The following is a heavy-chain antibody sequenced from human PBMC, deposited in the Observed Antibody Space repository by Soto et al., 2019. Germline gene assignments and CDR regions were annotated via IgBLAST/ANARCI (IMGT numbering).Heavy chain of an antibody. CDR3: GRLARMVSEGMDV. D-gene: IGHD3-10*01. CDR2: MYSSGST. J-gene: IGHJ6*01. CDR1: GGSINSQC. Sequence: AGTLSLTCCVSGGSINSQCLGWIRQPAEKGLEWIGRMYSSGSTIYNPSLKSRVTMSVDMSKNQFSLNLSSVTAEDTAVYYCGRLARMVSEGMDVRGQGPTVT. V-gene: IGHV4-4*07.